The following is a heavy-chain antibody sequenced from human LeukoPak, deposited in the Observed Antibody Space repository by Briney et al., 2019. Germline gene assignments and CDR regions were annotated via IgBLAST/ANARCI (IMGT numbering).Heavy chain of an antibody. CDR2: IYYSGST. CDR3: ARDHGADSGSYYTNNWFDP. J-gene: IGHJ5*02. V-gene: IGHV4-61*01. CDR1: GGSISTSNYY. D-gene: IGHD1-26*01. Sequence: ASETLSLTCTVSGGSISTSNYYWGWIRQPPGKGLEWIGYIYYSGSTNYNPSLKSRVTISVDTSKNQFSLKLSSVTAADTAVYYCARDHGADSGSYYTNNWFDPWGQGTLVTVSS.